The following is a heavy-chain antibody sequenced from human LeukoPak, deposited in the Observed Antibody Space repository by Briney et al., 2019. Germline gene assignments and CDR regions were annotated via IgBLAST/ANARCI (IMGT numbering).Heavy chain of an antibody. V-gene: IGHV4-61*02. J-gene: IGHJ5*02. D-gene: IGHD2-8*01. Sequence: SETLSLTCTVSGGSISSGSYYWSWIRQPAGKGLEWIGRIYTSGSTNYNPSLKSRVTISVDTSKNQFSLKLSSVTAADTAVYYCARVNSPESGVDWSDPWGQGTLVTVSS. CDR3: ARVNSPESGVDWSDP. CDR1: GGSISSGSYY. CDR2: IYTSGST.